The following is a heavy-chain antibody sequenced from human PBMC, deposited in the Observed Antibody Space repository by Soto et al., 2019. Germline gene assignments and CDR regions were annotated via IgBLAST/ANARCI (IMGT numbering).Heavy chain of an antibody. CDR3: AKDLSSWHPTWPWVHDAFDI. CDR1: GFTFSSYA. Sequence: EVQLLESGGGLVQPGGSLRLSCAASGFTFSSYAMSWVRQAPGKGLEWVSAISGSGGSTYYADSVKGRFTISRDNSKNTLYLQMNSLRAEDTAVYYCAKDLSSWHPTWPWVHDAFDIWGQGTMVTVSS. CDR2: ISGSGGST. V-gene: IGHV3-23*01. J-gene: IGHJ3*02. D-gene: IGHD6-13*01.